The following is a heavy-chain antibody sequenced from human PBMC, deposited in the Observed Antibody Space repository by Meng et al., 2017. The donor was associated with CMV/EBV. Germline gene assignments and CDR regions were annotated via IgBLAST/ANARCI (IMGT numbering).Heavy chain of an antibody. D-gene: IGHD3-22*01. CDR1: GGSISSSSYY. CDR2: IYYSGST. J-gene: IGHJ3*02. Sequence: SETLSLTCTVSGGSISSSSYYWGWIRQPPGKGLEWIGSIYYSGSTYYNPSLKSRVTISVDTSKNQFSLKLSSVTAADTAVYYCARDKNPTHYYDSSGYYHDYTRGDAFDIWGQGTMVTVSS. V-gene: IGHV4-39*07. CDR3: ARDKNPTHYYDSSGYYHDYTRGDAFDI.